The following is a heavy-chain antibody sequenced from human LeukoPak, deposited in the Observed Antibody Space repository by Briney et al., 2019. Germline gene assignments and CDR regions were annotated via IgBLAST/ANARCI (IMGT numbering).Heavy chain of an antibody. D-gene: IGHD3-10*01. J-gene: IGHJ4*02. CDR2: ISYDGSNE. V-gene: IGHV3-30*04. CDR3: VRDYYGSEI. CDR1: GFTFRSYA. Sequence: PGGSLRLSCVVSGFTFRSYAMHWVRQAPGKGLEWVAFISYDGSNEYYTASVKGRFTISRDNAKNSLYLQMNSLRAEDTAVYYCVRDYYGSEIWGQGTLVTVSS.